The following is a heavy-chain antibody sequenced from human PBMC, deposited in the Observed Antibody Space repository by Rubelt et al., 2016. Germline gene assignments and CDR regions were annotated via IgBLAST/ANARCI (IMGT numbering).Heavy chain of an antibody. J-gene: IGHJ4*02. V-gene: IGHV1-69*01. Sequence: QVQLVQSGAEVKKPGSSVKVSCKASGGTFSSYAISWVRQAPGQGLEWMGGIIPIFGTANYAQKVQGRVTSTADESTSTAYMELRSLRSDDTAVYYCARDVGGNSVLYYFDYWGQGTLVTVSS. CDR1: GGTFSSYA. CDR2: IIPIFGTA. CDR3: ARDVGGNSVLYYFDY. D-gene: IGHD4-23*01.